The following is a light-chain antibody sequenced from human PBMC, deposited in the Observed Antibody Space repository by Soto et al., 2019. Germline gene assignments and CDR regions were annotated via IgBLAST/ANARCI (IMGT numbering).Light chain of an antibody. J-gene: IGLJ1*01. CDR2: DVS. CDR1: SSDVGAYNY. Sequence: QSAPTQPASVSGSPGQSITISCTGTSSDVGAYNYASWYQQYPGEAPKVIIYDVSHRPAGVSNRFSGSKSGNTASLTISGLQTQDEADYYCSSYTSATTYVFGTGTKLTVL. CDR3: SSYTSATTYV. V-gene: IGLV2-14*01.